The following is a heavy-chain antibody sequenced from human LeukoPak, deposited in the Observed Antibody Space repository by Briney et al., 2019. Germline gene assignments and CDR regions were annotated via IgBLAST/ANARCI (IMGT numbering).Heavy chain of an antibody. D-gene: IGHD3-9*01. V-gene: IGHV3-21*01. CDR2: ISSSSSYI. CDR3: AREYYDILTGPLSFYFDY. CDR1: GFTFSSYS. J-gene: IGHJ4*02. Sequence: GGSLRLSCAASGFTFSSYSMNWVRQAPGKGLEWVSSISSSSSYIYYADSVKGRFTISRDNAKNSLYLQMNSLRAEDTAVYYCAREYYDILTGPLSFYFDYWGQGTLVTVSS.